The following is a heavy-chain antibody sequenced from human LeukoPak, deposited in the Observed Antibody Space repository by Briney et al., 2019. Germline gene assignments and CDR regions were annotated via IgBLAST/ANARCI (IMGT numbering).Heavy chain of an antibody. J-gene: IGHJ4*02. Sequence: GGSLRLSCAASGFTFSIYWMSWVRQAPGKGLEWVANIKQDGTEKYYVDSVKGRFTISRDNANNSLYLQMNSLRAEDTAVYYCARGGDYLDFWGQGTLVTVSS. CDR1: GFTFSIYW. CDR3: ARGGDYLDF. V-gene: IGHV3-7*05. CDR2: IKQDGTEK.